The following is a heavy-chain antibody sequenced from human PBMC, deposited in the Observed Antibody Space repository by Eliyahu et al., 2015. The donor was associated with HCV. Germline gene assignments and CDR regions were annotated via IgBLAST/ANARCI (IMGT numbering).Heavy chain of an antibody. J-gene: IGHJ4*02. D-gene: IGHD3-16*02. Sequence: EVQLVESGGGLVKPGGSLRLSCXASGXXFNFYSMNWVRQAPGKGLEWVSSISNSGANIYYADXVEXRFTVSRDNARNSLYLQMNSLRAEDTAVYFCARVYISGTYREYYFDYWGQGTLVTVSS. CDR2: ISNSGANI. CDR1: GXXFNFYS. CDR3: ARVYISGTYREYYFDY. V-gene: IGHV3-21*01.